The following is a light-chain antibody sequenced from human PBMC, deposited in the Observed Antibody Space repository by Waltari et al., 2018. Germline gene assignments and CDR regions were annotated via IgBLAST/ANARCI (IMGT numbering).Light chain of an antibody. Sequence: DIVMTQSPDSLAVSLGERATINCKSSQSVLFSSNNKNYLVRDQQKPGQPPQLLIYWASTRESGVPDRFAGSGSGTDFTLTISTLQAEDVAVYYCQQYYSVPFTFGPGTKVDIK. V-gene: IGKV4-1*01. CDR2: WAS. CDR1: QSVLFSSNNKNY. J-gene: IGKJ3*01. CDR3: QQYYSVPFT.